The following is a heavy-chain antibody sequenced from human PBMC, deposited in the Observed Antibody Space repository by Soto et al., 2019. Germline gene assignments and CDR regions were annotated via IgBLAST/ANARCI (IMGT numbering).Heavy chain of an antibody. J-gene: IGHJ4*02. CDR3: ASEAEMATIYREGFDY. V-gene: IGHV1-46*03. D-gene: IGHD5-12*01. Sequence: QVQLVQSGAEVKKPGASVKVSCKASGYTFTSYYMHWVRQAPGQGLEWMGIINPSGGSTSYAQKLQGRLAMTRDTSKSTGYMELSSLRSEDTAVYYCASEAEMATIYREGFDYWGQGTLVTVSS. CDR1: GYTFTSYY. CDR2: INPSGGST.